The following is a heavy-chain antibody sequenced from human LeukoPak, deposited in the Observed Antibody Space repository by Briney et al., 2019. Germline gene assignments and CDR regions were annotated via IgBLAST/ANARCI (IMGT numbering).Heavy chain of an antibody. CDR2: ISGSGGST. CDR1: GFTFSSYA. CDR3: AKDRLYFGDDFGDY. D-gene: IGHD2-21*02. V-gene: IGHV3-23*01. Sequence: PGGSLRLSCAASGFTFSSYAMSWVRQAPGKGLEWVSTISGSGGSTYFADSVKGRFAIFRDNSKNTLYLQMNSLRIEDTAIYYCAKDRLYFGDDFGDYWGQGTLATVSS. J-gene: IGHJ4*02.